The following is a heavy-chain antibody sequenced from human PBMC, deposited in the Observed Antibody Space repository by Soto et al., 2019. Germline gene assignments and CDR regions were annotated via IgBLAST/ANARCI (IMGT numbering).Heavy chain of an antibody. V-gene: IGHV1-2*02. CDR1: GYTFTGYY. J-gene: IGHJ6*02. CDR2: INPNSGGT. CDR3: ARDRVPAASSYGMDV. D-gene: IGHD2-2*01. Sequence: ASVKVSCKASGYTFTGYYMHWVRQAPGQGLEWMGWINPNSGGTNYAQKFQGRVTMTRDTSISTAYMELSRLRSDDTAVYYCARDRVPAASSYGMDVWGQGTTVTVS.